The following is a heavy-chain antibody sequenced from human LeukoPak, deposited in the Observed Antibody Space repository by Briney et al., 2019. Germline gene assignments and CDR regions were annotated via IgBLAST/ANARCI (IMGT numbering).Heavy chain of an antibody. D-gene: IGHD6-13*01. CDR2: ISGSGGST. CDR1: GFPFRSYA. CDR3: AKAAGSLFHFQH. J-gene: IGHJ1*01. Sequence: GGSLRLSCAASGFPFRSYAMSWVRQAPGKGLEWVSAISGSGGSTYYADSVKGRFTIPSDNSKNTLYVQTNSWRAEDTAVYYCAKAAGSLFHFQHWGQGTLVTVSS. V-gene: IGHV3-23*01.